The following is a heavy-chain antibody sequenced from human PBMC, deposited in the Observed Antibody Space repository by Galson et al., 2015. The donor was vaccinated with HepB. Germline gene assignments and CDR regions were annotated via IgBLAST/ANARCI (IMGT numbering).Heavy chain of an antibody. D-gene: IGHD2-2*01. CDR2: INAGNGNT. CDR1: GYTFTSYA. J-gene: IGHJ6*02. V-gene: IGHV1-3*01. CDR3: AREPYSIVVVPAAPTYGMDV. Sequence: SVKVSCKASGYTFTSYAMHWVRQAPGQRLEWMGWINAGNGNTKYSQKFQGRVTITRDTSASTAYMELSSLRSEDTAVYYCAREPYSIVVVPAAPTYGMDVWGQGTTVTVSS.